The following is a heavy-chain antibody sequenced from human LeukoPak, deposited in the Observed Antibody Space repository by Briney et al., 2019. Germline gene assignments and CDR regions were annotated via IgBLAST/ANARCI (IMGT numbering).Heavy chain of an antibody. J-gene: IGHJ4*02. Sequence: ASVKVSCKASGGTFSSYAISWVRQAPGQGLEWMGWINPNSGGTNYAQKFQGRVTMTRDTSISTAYMELSRLRSDDTAVYYCASINNFRVDYWGQGTLVTVSS. CDR3: ASINNFRVDY. D-gene: IGHD3-10*01. V-gene: IGHV1-2*02. CDR1: GGTFSSYA. CDR2: INPNSGGT.